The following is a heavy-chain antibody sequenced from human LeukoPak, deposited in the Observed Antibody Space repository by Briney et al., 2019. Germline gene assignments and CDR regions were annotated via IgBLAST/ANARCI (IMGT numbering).Heavy chain of an antibody. Sequence: SETLSLTCTVSGGSISSYYWSWIRQSPGKGLEWIGYIYYSGSTNYNPSLRSRVTISIDPSKNQFSLKLSSVTAADTAVYYCAREGRYYDSSSFDPWGQGTLVTVSS. CDR3: AREGRYYDSSSFDP. D-gene: IGHD3-22*01. CDR1: GGSISSYY. CDR2: IYYSGST. J-gene: IGHJ5*02. V-gene: IGHV4-59*01.